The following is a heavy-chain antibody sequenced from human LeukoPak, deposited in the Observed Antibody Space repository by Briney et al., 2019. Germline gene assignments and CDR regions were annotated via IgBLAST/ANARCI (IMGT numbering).Heavy chain of an antibody. Sequence: PSETLSLTCSVSGGSISGDGYHWGWIRRPPGKGLERLGSVHYTGSTCYKTSLKSRLTVDMDTTKNQFSLRLSSVTAADTAVYYCARTSHSGYMVRGVLYYGMDVWGQGTTVTVS. V-gene: IGHV4-39*01. J-gene: IGHJ6*02. CDR2: VHYTGST. D-gene: IGHD3-10*01. CDR3: ARTSHSGYMVRGVLYYGMDV. CDR1: GGSISGDGYH.